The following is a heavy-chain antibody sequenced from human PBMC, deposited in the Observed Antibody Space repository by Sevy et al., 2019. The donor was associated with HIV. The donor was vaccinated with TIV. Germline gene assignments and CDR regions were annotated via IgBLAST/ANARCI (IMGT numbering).Heavy chain of an antibody. Sequence: SETLSLTCAVYGGSFSGYFWNWIRQSPGKGLEWIGEINHSGTLKYNPSLKSRVTISVDASKNQLSLHLRSVTAADTAVYYCARGRQAYVVVVPSTLPFDYWGQGTLVTVSS. V-gene: IGHV4-34*01. D-gene: IGHD2-2*01. CDR1: GGSFSGYF. CDR3: ARGRQAYVVVVPSTLPFDY. J-gene: IGHJ4*02. CDR2: INHSGTL.